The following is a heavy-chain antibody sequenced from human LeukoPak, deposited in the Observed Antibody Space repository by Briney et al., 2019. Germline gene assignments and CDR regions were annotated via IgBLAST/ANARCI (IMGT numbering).Heavy chain of an antibody. D-gene: IGHD3-22*01. CDR2: INPNSGGT. CDR3: ARGDYYDSSGYYYWFDP. CDR1: GYTFTGYY. J-gene: IGHJ5*02. V-gene: IGHV1-2*02. Sequence: ASVKVSCKASGYTFTGYYMHWVRQAPGQGLEWMGWINPNSGGTNYAQKFQGRVTMTRDTSISTAYMELSSLRSEDTAVYYCARGDYYDSSGYYYWFDPWGQGTLVTVSS.